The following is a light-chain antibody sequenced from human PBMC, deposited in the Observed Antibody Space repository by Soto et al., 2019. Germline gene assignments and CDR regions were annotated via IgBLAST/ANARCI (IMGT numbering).Light chain of an antibody. CDR2: GAS. J-gene: IGKJ5*01. Sequence: ETVLTQSPGTLYFSPGEIATLSCSSSQSVDNSHVAWYQQRRGLPPRLLIYGASNRATGIPDRFSGSGSGADFTLTIRRLEPEDFAVYFCQKYGNSPQGTCGKGQRLELK. CDR1: QSVDNSH. V-gene: IGKV3-20*01. CDR3: QKYGNSPQGT.